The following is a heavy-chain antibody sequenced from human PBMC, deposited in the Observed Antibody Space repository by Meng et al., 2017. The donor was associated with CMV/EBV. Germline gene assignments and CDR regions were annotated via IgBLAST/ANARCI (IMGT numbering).Heavy chain of an antibody. CDR2: IKQDGSEK. CDR3: ARDRVKYQLLSHYYYGMDV. Sequence: GESLKISCAASGFTFSSYSMNWVRQAPGKGLEWVANIKQDGSEKYYVDSVKGRFTISRDNAKNSLYLQMNSLRAEDTAVYYCARDRVKYQLLSHYYYGMDVWGQGTTVTVSS. J-gene: IGHJ6*02. CDR1: GFTFSSYS. V-gene: IGHV3-7*01. D-gene: IGHD2-2*01.